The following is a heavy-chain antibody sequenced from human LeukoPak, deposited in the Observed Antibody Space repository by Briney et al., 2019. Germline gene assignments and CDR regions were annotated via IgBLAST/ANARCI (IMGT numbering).Heavy chain of an antibody. V-gene: IGHV1-69*13. J-gene: IGHJ6*02. CDR1: GGTFSSYA. CDR3: ARDGGSTRYYYYYGMDV. CDR2: IIPIFGTA. Sequence: ASVKVSCKASGGTFSSYAISWVRQAPGQGLEWMGGIIPIFGTANYAQKFQGRVTITADESTSTAYMELSSLRSEDTAVYYCARDGGSTRYYYYYGMDVWGQGTTVTVSS. D-gene: IGHD2-2*01.